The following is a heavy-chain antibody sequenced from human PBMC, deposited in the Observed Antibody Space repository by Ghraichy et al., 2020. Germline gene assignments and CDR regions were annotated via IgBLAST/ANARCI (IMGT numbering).Heavy chain of an antibody. CDR1: GFTFSSYA. D-gene: IGHD3-9*01. J-gene: IGHJ4*02. Sequence: GGSLRLSCAASGFTFSSYAMSWVRQAPGKGLEWVSAISGSGGSTYYADSVKGRFTISRDNSKNTLYLQMNSLRAEDTAVYYCAKDPLGYFDYSDFDYWGQGTLVTVSS. V-gene: IGHV3-23*01. CDR3: AKDPLGYFDYSDFDY. CDR2: ISGSGGST.